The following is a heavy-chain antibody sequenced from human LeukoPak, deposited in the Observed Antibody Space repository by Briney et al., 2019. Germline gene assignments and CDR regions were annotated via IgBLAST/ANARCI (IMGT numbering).Heavy chain of an antibody. D-gene: IGHD1-26*01. CDR1: GFTFSSYG. J-gene: IGHJ4*02. CDR3: AKDLGGAIDY. V-gene: IGHV3-30*18. CDR2: ISYDGSNK. Sequence: SGGSLRLSCAASGFTFSSYGMHWVRQAPGKGLEWEAVISYDGSNKYYADSVKGRFTISRDNSKNTLYLQMNSLRAEDTAVYYCAKDLGGAIDYWGQGTLVTVSS.